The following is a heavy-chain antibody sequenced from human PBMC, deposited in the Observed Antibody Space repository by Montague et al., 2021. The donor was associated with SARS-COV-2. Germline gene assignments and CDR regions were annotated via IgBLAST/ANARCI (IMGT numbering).Heavy chain of an antibody. CDR3: ARTSRGSRYFYGVDV. J-gene: IGHJ6*02. CDR1: GDSISDYY. D-gene: IGHD3-10*01. CDR2: IFRSGAT. Sequence: SETLSLTCTVSGDSISDYYWSWIRQPPGMGLEWIGYIFRSGATKYNPPLKSRVSISLDTSKSQFFLRLSSVTAAETAIYYCARTSRGSRYFYGVDVWGQRTTVTVSS. V-gene: IGHV4-59*01.